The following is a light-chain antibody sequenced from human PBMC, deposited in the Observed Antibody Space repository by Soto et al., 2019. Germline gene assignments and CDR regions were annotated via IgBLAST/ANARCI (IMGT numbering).Light chain of an antibody. V-gene: IGKV3-11*01. CDR2: DAS. Sequence: EIVLTQSPATLSLSPGERATLSCRASQSVSRYLAWYQQKPGQSPRLLIYDASQRATGTPDRFSGSGSGTDFTLTISSLEPEDFAVYYCQQRNNWPPWTFGQGTKVEI. J-gene: IGKJ1*01. CDR3: QQRNNWPPWT. CDR1: QSVSRY.